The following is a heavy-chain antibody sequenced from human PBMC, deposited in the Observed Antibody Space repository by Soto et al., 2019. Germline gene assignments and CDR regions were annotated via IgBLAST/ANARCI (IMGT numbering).Heavy chain of an antibody. V-gene: IGHV3-7*03. J-gene: IGHJ4*02. Sequence: EVQLLGSGGGLVQPGGSLRLSCVASGFTFSTYWMNWVRQAPGMGLEWVANINPDGSVGTYVDSVKGRFTTSRDNATNSLYLQAISLSAEDTAVYFCAGWGGHDYNYWGQGILVTVSS. D-gene: IGHD3-16*01. CDR2: INPDGSVG. CDR1: GFTFSTYW. CDR3: AGWGGHDYNY.